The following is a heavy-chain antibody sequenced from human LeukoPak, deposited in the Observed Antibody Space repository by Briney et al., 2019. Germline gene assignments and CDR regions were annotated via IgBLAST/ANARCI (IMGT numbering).Heavy chain of an antibody. CDR2: LYHSGNT. CDR3: ARFEGGYSYGDDAFDI. Sequence: SETLSLTCTVSGYSISSGFYWGWIRLPPGKMLEWIGMLYHSGNTYYNPSLKSRVAMSLDTSKNQFSLKLYSLTAADTAVYYCARFEGGYSYGDDAFDIWGQGTMVTVSS. V-gene: IGHV4-38-2*02. D-gene: IGHD5-18*01. J-gene: IGHJ3*02. CDR1: GYSISSGFY.